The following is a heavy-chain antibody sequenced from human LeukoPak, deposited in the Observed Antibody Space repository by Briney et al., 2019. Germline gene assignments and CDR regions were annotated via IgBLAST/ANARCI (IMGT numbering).Heavy chain of an antibody. V-gene: IGHV3-74*01. D-gene: IGHD3-10*01. CDR2: INGDGRIT. CDR1: GFSFSSYW. CDR3: AGGPRGGLIYYYYYGMDV. Sequence: PGGSLRLSCAASGFSFSSYWMHWVRQAPGKGLVWVSRINGDGRITTYADSVKGRFTNSRDNAKNTLYLQMNSLRAEDTAVYYCAGGPRGGLIYYYYYGMDVWGQGTTVTVSS. J-gene: IGHJ6*02.